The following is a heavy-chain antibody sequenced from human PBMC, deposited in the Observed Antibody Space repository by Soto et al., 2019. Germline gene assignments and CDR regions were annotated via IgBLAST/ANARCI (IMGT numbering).Heavy chain of an antibody. J-gene: IGHJ6*02. CDR2: RKPNSGIT. CDR3: ARGGDLTGTNYYYGMVV. V-gene: IGHV1-8*01. Sequence: AAVKVSCKASGYTFTSYVFNWVRHATGKGLEWMGGRKPNSGITGYAKKFQGRVTMTRNTAISTAYMELSSLRSEDTAVYYCARGGDLTGTNYYYGMVVWGQGTTVTVCS. D-gene: IGHD1-7*01. CDR1: GYTFTSYV.